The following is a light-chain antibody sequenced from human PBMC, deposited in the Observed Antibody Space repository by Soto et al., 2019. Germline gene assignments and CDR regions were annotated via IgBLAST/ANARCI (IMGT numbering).Light chain of an antibody. V-gene: IGKV3-15*01. J-gene: IGKJ2*01. CDR1: QSVISN. CDR2: GAS. Sequence: EIVMTQSPATLSLSPWERATLSCRASQSVISNLAWYQQKPGQAPSLLIFGASARANGIPARFSGSGSGTELTLTVSSLQSEDFAVYYCQHYNNWQFTVGQRTQVDIK. CDR3: QHYNNWQFT.